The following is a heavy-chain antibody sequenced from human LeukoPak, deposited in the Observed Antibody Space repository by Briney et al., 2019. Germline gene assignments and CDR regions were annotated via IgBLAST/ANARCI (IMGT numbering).Heavy chain of an antibody. CDR1: GITFSSYA. Sequence: GGSLRLSCAASGITFSSYAMSWVRQAPGKGLEWVSAISGSGGSTYYADSVKGRFTISRDNSKNTLYLQMNSLRAEDTAVYYCAKDRMDYYGIDVWGQGTTVTVSS. J-gene: IGHJ6*02. V-gene: IGHV3-23*01. D-gene: IGHD2-8*01. CDR2: ISGSGGST. CDR3: AKDRMDYYGIDV.